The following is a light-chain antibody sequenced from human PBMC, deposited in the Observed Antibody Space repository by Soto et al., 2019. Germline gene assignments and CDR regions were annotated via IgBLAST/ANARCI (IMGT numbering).Light chain of an antibody. CDR1: SSNIGSNT. CDR3: AAWDDSLSGPHVV. J-gene: IGLJ2*01. Sequence: LTQPPSASGTPGQRVTISCSGSSSNIGSNTVNWYQQLPGTAPKLLIYSNNQRPSGVPDRFSGSKSGTSASLAISGLQSEDEADYYCAAWDDSLSGPHVVFGGGTQLTVL. CDR2: SNN. V-gene: IGLV1-44*01.